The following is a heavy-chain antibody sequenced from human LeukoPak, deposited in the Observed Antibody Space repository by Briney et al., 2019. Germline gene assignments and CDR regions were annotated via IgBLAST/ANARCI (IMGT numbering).Heavy chain of an antibody. D-gene: IGHD3-22*01. Sequence: PGGSLRLSCAASGFTVSSNYMSWVRQAPGKGLEWVSVIYSGGSTYYADSVKGRFTISRDNSKNTLYLQMNSLRAKDTAVYYCARDSSGYRDSYYFDYWGQGTLVTVSS. CDR1: GFTVSSNY. CDR2: IYSGGST. V-gene: IGHV3-53*01. J-gene: IGHJ4*02. CDR3: ARDSSGYRDSYYFDY.